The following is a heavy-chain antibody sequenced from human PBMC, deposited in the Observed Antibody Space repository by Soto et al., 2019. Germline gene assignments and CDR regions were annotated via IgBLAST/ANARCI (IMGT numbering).Heavy chain of an antibody. J-gene: IGHJ5*02. V-gene: IGHV3-23*01. D-gene: IGHD1-7*01. Sequence: GGSLRLSCAASGFTFSSYAMSWVRQAPGKGLEWVSAISGTGGSTYYPDSVKGRFTISRENAKNSLYLQMNSLRAEVTAVYYCARDGTTDDRVFAGGLWFDPWGQGTLVTVSS. CDR1: GFTFSSYA. CDR2: ISGTGGST. CDR3: ARDGTTDDRVFAGGLWFDP.